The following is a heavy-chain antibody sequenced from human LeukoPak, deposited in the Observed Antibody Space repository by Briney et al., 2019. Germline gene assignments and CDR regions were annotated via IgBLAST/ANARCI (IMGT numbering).Heavy chain of an antibody. V-gene: IGHV3-21*04. J-gene: IGHJ4*02. CDR2: ISSSSSYI. CDR1: GFTFSSYS. CDR3: ARERGLYSSSWYPQGPFDY. Sequence: GGSLRLSCAASGFTFSSYSMNWVRQAPGKGLEWVSSISSSSSYIYYADSVKGRFTISRDNAKNSLYLQMNSLRADDTAVYYCARERGLYSSSWYPQGPFDYWGQGTLVTVSS. D-gene: IGHD6-13*01.